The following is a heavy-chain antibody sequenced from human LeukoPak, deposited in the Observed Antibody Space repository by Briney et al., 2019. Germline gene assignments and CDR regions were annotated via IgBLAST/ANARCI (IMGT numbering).Heavy chain of an antibody. V-gene: IGHV3-74*01. CDR3: ATMKTSGYILSY. J-gene: IGHJ4*02. CDR1: GFTFSTYW. Sequence: GGSLRLSCAASGFTFSTYWMHWVRQAPGKGLVWVSRIYSDGTSTNYADSVKGRFTISRDNAKNTLYLQMSSLRVEDTAVYYCATMKTSGYILSYWGQGTLVAVSS. CDR2: IYSDGTST. D-gene: IGHD3-22*01.